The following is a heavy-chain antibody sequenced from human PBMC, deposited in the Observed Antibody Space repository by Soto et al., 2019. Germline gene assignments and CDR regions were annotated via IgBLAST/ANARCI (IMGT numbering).Heavy chain of an antibody. CDR1: GGSITFNF. V-gene: IGHV4-59*08. D-gene: IGHD6-19*01. CDR2: VFHTGNT. J-gene: IGHJ4*02. CDR3: ARGSGWLDY. Sequence: QWQVQESGPGLVKPSETLSLTCTVSGGSITFNFWSWIRQPPGKGLEWIGYVFHTGNTDYNPSLKSRVTISVDTSKNRLSLKLDSVTAEDTAVYYCARGSGWLDYWGQGTLVTVSS.